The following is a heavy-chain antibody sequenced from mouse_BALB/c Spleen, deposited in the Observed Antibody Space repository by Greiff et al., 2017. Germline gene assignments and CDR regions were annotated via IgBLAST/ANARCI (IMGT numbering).Heavy chain of an antibody. J-gene: IGHJ2*01. CDR2: ISSGGST. Sequence: DVKLVESGGGLVKPGGSLKLSCAASGFTFSSYAMSWVRQTPEKRLEWVASISSGGSTYYPDSVKGRFTISRDNARNILYLQMSSLRSEDTAMYYCARWGNYKGFDYWGQGTTLTVSS. CDR1: GFTFSSYA. V-gene: IGHV5-6-5*01. D-gene: IGHD2-1*01. CDR3: ARWGNYKGFDY.